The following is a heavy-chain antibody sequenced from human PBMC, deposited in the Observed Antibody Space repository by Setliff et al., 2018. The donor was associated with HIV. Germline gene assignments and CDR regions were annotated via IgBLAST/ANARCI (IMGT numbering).Heavy chain of an antibody. CDR2: IHHSGSA. Sequence: SETLSLTCAVSGYSTSDGYYWGWIRQPPGKGPEWIGSIHHSGSAHFNPSLKSRVTISVDTSKNQFSLNLTSVTAADTAVYYCARSKTFYDFWGGYYTHGAFKIWGLGTMVTVSS. V-gene: IGHV4-38-2*01. CDR1: GYSTSDGYY. CDR3: ARSKTFYDFWGGYYTHGAFKI. D-gene: IGHD3-3*01. J-gene: IGHJ3*02.